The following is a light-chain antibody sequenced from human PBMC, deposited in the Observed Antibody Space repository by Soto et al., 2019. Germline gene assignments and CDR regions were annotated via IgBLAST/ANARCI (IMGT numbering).Light chain of an antibody. CDR1: QSVSDNY. J-gene: IGKJ3*01. CDR3: QQYGNSPFS. Sequence: EIVLTQSPGTLSLSPGERATLSCRASQSVSDNYLAWHQQRPGQAPRLLIFEASTRATGIPARFSGSGSGTDFTLTISRLEPEDFAVYYCQQYGNSPFSFGPGTKVDVK. CDR2: EAS. V-gene: IGKV3-20*01.